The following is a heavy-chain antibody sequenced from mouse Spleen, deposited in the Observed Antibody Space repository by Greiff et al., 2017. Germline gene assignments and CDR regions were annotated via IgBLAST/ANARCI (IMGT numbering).Heavy chain of an antibody. Sequence: EVKLQESGAELVRSGASVKLSCTASGFNIKDYYMHWVKQRPEQGLEWIGWIDPENGDTEYAPKFQGKATMTADTSSNTAYLQLSSLTSEDTAVYYCNAVITTVVRYFDVWGAGTTVTVSS. CDR3: NAVITTVVRYFDV. J-gene: IGHJ1*01. D-gene: IGHD1-1*01. CDR2: IDPENGDT. V-gene: IGHV14-4*02. CDR1: GFNIKDYY.